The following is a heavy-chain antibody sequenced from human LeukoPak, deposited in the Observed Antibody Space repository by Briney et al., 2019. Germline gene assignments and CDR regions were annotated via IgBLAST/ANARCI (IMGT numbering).Heavy chain of an antibody. CDR3: VRGDYGDYTLFDY. Sequence: PGGPLRLSCAASGFTVSSNYMSWVRQAQGKGLEWRSVIYSGGSTYYADSVQGRFTISRDNSKNTLYLQKNTLRAEDTAVYYCVRGDYGDYTLFDYWGQGTLVTVSS. D-gene: IGHD4-17*01. V-gene: IGHV3-53*01. CDR1: GFTVSSNY. J-gene: IGHJ4*02. CDR2: IYSGGST.